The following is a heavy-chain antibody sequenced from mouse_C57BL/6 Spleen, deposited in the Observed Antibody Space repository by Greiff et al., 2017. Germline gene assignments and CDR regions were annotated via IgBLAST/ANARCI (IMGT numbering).Heavy chain of an antibody. CDR1: GYAFSSSW. J-gene: IGHJ3*01. CDR2: IYPGDGGT. CDR3: AQGLGPQRGIAY. Sequence: VQLQESGPELVKPGASVKISCKASGYAFSSSWMNWVKQRPGKGLEWIGRIYPGDGGTNYNGKLKGKATLTADKSSSTAYMQLSSLTSEDSAVYYCAQGLGPQRGIAYWGQGTLVTVSA. D-gene: IGHD4-1*01. V-gene: IGHV1-82*01.